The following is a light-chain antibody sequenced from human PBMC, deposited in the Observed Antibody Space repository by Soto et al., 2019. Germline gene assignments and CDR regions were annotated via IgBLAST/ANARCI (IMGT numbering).Light chain of an antibody. J-gene: IGLJ3*02. Sequence: QLVLTQSPSASASLGASVKLTCTLSSGHSSYAIAWHQQQPEKGPRYLMKLNSDGSHSKGDGIPDRFSGSSSGAERYLTISSLQSEDAADYYCQTWGTGPWVFGGGTKLTV. CDR3: QTWGTGPWV. CDR1: SGHSSYA. CDR2: LNSDGSH. V-gene: IGLV4-69*01.